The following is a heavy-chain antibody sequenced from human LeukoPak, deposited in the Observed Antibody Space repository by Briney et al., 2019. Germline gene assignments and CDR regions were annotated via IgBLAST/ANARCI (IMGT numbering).Heavy chain of an antibody. CDR1: GDSISSSSYY. D-gene: IGHD3-9*01. CDR2: IYYSGTT. V-gene: IGHV4-39*07. CDR3: ARVAPRRPLSDDILTGYHPYYFDY. J-gene: IGHJ4*02. Sequence: SETLSLTCTVSGDSISSSSYYWGWIRQPPGKGLEWIGSIYYSGTTYYNPSLKSRVTISVDTSKNQFSLKLSSVTAADTAVYYCARVAPRRPLSDDILTGYHPYYFDYWGQGTLVTVSS.